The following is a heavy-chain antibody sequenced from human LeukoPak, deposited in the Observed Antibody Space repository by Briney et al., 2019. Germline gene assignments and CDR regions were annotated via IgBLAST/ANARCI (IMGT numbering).Heavy chain of an antibody. J-gene: IGHJ4*02. D-gene: IGHD6-19*01. CDR3: ARASSG. V-gene: IGHV3-30*04. Sequence: PGGSLRLSCAASGFTFSSYAMHWVRQAPGKGLEGVAVISYDGSNKYYADSVKGRFTISRDNSKNTLYLQMNSLRAEDTAVYYCARASSGWGQGTLVTVSS. CDR2: ISYDGSNK. CDR1: GFTFSSYA.